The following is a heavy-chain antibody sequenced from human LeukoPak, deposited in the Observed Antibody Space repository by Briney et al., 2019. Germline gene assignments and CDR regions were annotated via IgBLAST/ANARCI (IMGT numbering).Heavy chain of an antibody. J-gene: IGHJ4*02. CDR1: GGSFSGYY. Sequence: LSLTCAVYGGSFSGYYWSWIRQPPGKGLEWVAVISYDGSNKYYADSVKGRFTISRDNSKNTLYLQMNSLRAEDTAVYYCAKDAPRQWLTLDYWGQGTLVTVSS. CDR2: ISYDGSNK. D-gene: IGHD6-19*01. CDR3: AKDAPRQWLTLDY. V-gene: IGHV3-30*18.